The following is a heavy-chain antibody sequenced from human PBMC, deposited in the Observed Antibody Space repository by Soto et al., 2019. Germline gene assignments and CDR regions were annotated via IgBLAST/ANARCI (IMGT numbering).Heavy chain of an antibody. D-gene: IGHD6-13*01. J-gene: IGHJ5*02. CDR2: VSSTGSS. CDR3: ARGVPAAGTDWFDP. Sequence: KTSETLSLTCTVSGDSISNYYWSWIRQSAEKRLEWIGRVSSTGSSYYTPSLKSRVTISVDTSKNQVSLNLTSVTAADTAVYYCARGVPAAGTDWFDPWGQGTLVTVSS. CDR1: GDSISNYY. V-gene: IGHV4-4*07.